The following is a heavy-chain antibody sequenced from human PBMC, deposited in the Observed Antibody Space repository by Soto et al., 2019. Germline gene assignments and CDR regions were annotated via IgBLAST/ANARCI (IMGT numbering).Heavy chain of an antibody. Sequence: QVQLVQSGAEVKKPGASVKVSCKASGYTFTSYDINWVRQATVQGLEWMGWMNPNSGNTGYAQKFQGRVTMTRNTSIRTAYMELSRLLSEDPAVYYCARAVETGFGVDYWGQGTLVTVSS. CDR1: GYTFTSYD. V-gene: IGHV1-8*01. D-gene: IGHD3-10*01. CDR3: ARAVETGFGVDY. J-gene: IGHJ4*02. CDR2: MNPNSGNT.